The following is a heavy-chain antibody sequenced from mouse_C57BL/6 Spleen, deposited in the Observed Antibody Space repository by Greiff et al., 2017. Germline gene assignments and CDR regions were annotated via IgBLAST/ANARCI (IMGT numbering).Heavy chain of an antibody. J-gene: IGHJ1*03. Sequence: EVQLQQSGPELVKPGASVKMSCKASGYTFTDYNMHWVKQSHGKSLEWIGYINPNNGGTSYNQKFKGKDTLTVNKSSSTAYMELRSLTSEDSAVYYCARGAYYSNYDWYFDVWGTGTTVTVSS. CDR3: ARGAYYSNYDWYFDV. V-gene: IGHV1-22*01. CDR1: GYTFTDYN. D-gene: IGHD2-5*01. CDR2: INPNNGGT.